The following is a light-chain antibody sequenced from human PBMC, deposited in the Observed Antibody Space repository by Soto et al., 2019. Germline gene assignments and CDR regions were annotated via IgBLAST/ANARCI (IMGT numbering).Light chain of an antibody. Sequence: DIQMTQSPSTLSASVGDRVTITCRASQSISSWLAWYQQKPGKAPKLLIYKASSLESGVPSRFSGSGSGTEFTLTISSLQPDDFATYYCQQYNSYPTFGGGTKVAIK. CDR1: QSISSW. J-gene: IGKJ4*01. CDR3: QQYNSYPT. V-gene: IGKV1-5*03. CDR2: KAS.